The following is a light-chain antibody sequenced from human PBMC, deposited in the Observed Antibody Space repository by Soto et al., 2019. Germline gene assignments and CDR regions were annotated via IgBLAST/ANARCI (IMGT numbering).Light chain of an antibody. CDR2: DVS. Sequence: QSALTQPASVSGSPGQSITISCTGTSSDVGGYNYVSWYQQYPGKAPKLMIYDVSNRPSGVSNRFSGSKSGNTASLTISGLQAEDEGDYYCSSFTTTNTYVFGTGTKVTV. CDR3: SSFTTTNTYV. J-gene: IGLJ1*01. V-gene: IGLV2-14*01. CDR1: SSDVGGYNY.